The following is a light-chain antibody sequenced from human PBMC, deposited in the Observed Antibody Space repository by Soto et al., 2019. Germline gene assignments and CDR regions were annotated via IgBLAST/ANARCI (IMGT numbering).Light chain of an antibody. CDR1: QSVSSSY. V-gene: IGKV3-20*01. Sequence: EIVLTQSPGTLSLSPGERATLSCRASQSVSSSYLAWYQQKSGQAPRLLIYGASSRATGIPDRFSGRGSGTDFTLTISRLEPEDFALYYCQQYGSSPLTFSGGTKVDI. CDR3: QQYGSSPLT. J-gene: IGKJ4*01. CDR2: GAS.